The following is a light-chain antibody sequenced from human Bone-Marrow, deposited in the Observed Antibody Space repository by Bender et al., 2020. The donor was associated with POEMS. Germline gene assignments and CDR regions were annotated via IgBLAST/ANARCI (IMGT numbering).Light chain of an antibody. J-gene: IGLJ2*01. CDR2: DVS. CDR3: CSYAGSNTYVL. V-gene: IGLV2-23*02. Sequence: QSALTQPASVSGSPGQSITISCTGTSSDVGTYNYVSWYQQHPGKAPKLMIYDVSNRPSGVSNRFFGSKSGNTASLTISGLQPEDEADYYCCSYAGSNTYVLFGGGTKLTVL. CDR1: SSDVGTYNY.